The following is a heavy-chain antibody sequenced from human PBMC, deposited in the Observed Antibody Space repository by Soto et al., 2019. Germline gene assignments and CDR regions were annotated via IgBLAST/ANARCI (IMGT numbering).Heavy chain of an antibody. D-gene: IGHD3-22*01. CDR2: ISRGSDNI. V-gene: IGHV3-21*01. CDR3: ARHKEPYYYDNSGYFSFDY. Sequence: GGSLRLSCAASGFTFSTYSMNWVRQAPGKGLEWVSSISRGSDNIYYADSVKGRFTISRDNAKNSLSLQMNSLRAEDTAVYYCARHKEPYYYDNSGYFSFDYWGQGTLVTVS. CDR1: GFTFSTYS. J-gene: IGHJ4*02.